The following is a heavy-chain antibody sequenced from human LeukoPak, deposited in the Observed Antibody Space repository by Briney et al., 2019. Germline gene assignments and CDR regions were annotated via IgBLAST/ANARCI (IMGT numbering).Heavy chain of an antibody. CDR2: MNNGPGAT. CDR3: AKTHYDLLDV. CDR1: GFSFSTSP. J-gene: IGHJ6*02. Sequence: PGGSLRLSCAASGFSFSTSPMSWVRQPPGKGLEWVSAMNNGPGATFYRDSVRGRFTISRDDSKSTLYLQMNSLRAEDTGTYYCAKTHYDLLDVWGQGTTVTASS. D-gene: IGHD5-12*01. V-gene: IGHV3-23*01.